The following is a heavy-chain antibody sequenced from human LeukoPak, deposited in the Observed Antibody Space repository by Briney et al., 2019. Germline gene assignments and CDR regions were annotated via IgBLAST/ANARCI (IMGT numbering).Heavy chain of an antibody. V-gene: IGHV1-69*05. CDR1: GDTFSSYA. Sequence: SVKVSCKASGDTFSSYAISWVRQAPGQGLEWMGGIIPIFGTANYAQKFQGRVTITTDESTSTAYMELSSLRSEDTAVYYCAREWSSSLERINWLDPWGQGTLVTVSS. D-gene: IGHD6-6*01. CDR2: IIPIFGTA. J-gene: IGHJ5*02. CDR3: AREWSSSLERINWLDP.